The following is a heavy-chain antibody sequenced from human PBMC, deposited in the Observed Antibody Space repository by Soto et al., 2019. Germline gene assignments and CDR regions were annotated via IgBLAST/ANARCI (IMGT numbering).Heavy chain of an antibody. D-gene: IGHD1-1*01. CDR1: GYTXTGYY. V-gene: IGHV1-2*02. Sequence: QVQXVQSGAEVKXPGASVKVSCKAXGYTXTGYYMHXXRXXXXXXLEWMGWINPNTGGTNYVQKFQGRVTMTRDTSIRTAYMELSSLRSDDTAVYYCARGGVDTTPFDPWGQGTLVTVSS. CDR2: INPNTGGT. J-gene: IGHJ5*02. CDR3: ARGGVDTTPFDP.